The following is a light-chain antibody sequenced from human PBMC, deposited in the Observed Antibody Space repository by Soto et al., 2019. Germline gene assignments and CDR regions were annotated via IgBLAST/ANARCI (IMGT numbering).Light chain of an antibody. CDR1: QGISSY. Sequence: IQLTQSPSSRSASVGYIVAITCRSSQGISSYLAWYQQKPGKAPKLLIYAASTLQSGVPSRFSGSGSGTDFTLTISSLQPEDFETYSCQQLNSDPWTFGQGTKVDIK. V-gene: IGKV1-9*01. CDR3: QQLNSDPWT. J-gene: IGKJ1*01. CDR2: AAS.